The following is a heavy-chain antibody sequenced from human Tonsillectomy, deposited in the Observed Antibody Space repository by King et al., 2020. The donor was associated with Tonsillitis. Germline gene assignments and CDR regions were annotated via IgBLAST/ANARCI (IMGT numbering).Heavy chain of an antibody. D-gene: IGHD1-14*01. Sequence: QLVQSGGGLVQPGGSLRLSCAASGFSFSYYWMSWVRQAPGKGLEWVANIKQDGSEKYYVDSVKGRFTISRDNAKNSLFLQMNSLRAEDTAVYFCARHRTRDYYYYGMDVWGQGTTVTVSS. V-gene: IGHV3-7*01. CDR2: IKQDGSEK. CDR3: ARHRTRDYYYYGMDV. CDR1: GFSFSYYW. J-gene: IGHJ6*02.